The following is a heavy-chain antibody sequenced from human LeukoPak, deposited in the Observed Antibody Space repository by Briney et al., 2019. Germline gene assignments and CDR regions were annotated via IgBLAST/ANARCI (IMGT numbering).Heavy chain of an antibody. CDR1: GYTFTCYG. CDR2: ISAYNGNT. CDR3: ARDTRGSNWGLDY. V-gene: IGHV1-18*01. J-gene: IGHJ4*02. D-gene: IGHD6-13*01. Sequence: ASVKVSCKASGYTFTCYGISWVRQAPGQGLEWMGWISAYNGNTNSAENLQGRVTMTTDTSTSTAYMELWSLRSDDTAVYYCARDTRGSNWGLDYWGQGALVTVST.